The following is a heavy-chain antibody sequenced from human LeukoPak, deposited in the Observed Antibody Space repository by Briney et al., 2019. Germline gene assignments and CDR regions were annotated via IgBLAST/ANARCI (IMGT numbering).Heavy chain of an antibody. CDR1: AFTFSSYS. J-gene: IGHJ4*02. CDR3: ARTFSDYDSSGYYYTLDY. V-gene: IGHV3-21*01. Sequence: GGALRLSCAASAFTFSSYSMDWVRQAPGKGLEWVSSISSGSSYIYYADSVKGRFTISRDNAKNSLYLQMNSLRAEDTAVYYCARTFSDYDSSGYYYTLDYWGQGTLVTVSS. D-gene: IGHD3-22*01. CDR2: ISSGSSYI.